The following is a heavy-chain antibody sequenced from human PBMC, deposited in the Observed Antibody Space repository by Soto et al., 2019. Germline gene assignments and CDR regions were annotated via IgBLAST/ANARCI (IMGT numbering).Heavy chain of an antibody. Sequence: QLQLQESGSGLVKPSQTLSLTCAVSGGSISSGGYSWSWIRQPPGKGLEWIGYIYHSGSTYYNPSTKSRGPIPVDRSTNQFSLKLSSVTAADTAVYSCARVWGGSNGFDPWGQGTLVTVSS. V-gene: IGHV4-30-2*01. CDR3: ARVWGGSNGFDP. D-gene: IGHD3-16*01. CDR1: GGSISSGGYS. CDR2: IYHSGST. J-gene: IGHJ5*02.